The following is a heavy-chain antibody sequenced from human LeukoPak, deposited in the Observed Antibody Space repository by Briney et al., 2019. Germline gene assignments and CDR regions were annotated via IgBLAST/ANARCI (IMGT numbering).Heavy chain of an antibody. V-gene: IGHV3-33*01. D-gene: IGHD3-3*01. CDR2: IWYDGSNK. CDR1: GFTFSSYG. J-gene: IGHJ4*02. CDR3: ARGFHYDFWSGYYPLDFDY. Sequence: PGRSLRLSCAASGFTFSSYGMHWVRQAPGKGLERVAVIWYDGSNKYYADSVKGRFTISRDNSKNTLYLQMNSLRAEDTAVYYCARGFHYDFWSGYYPLDFDYWGQGTLVTVSS.